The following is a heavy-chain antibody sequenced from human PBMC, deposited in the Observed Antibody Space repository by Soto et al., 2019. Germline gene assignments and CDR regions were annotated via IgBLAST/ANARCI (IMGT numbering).Heavy chain of an antibody. CDR3: AKDMGPSPRPPDSLDI. V-gene: IGHV3-30*18. CDR1: GFTFRTYG. D-gene: IGHD3-10*01. CDR2: ISHDGNKE. Sequence: QMQLAESGGNVVQPGRSLRLSCVASGFTFRTYGMHWVRQAPGKGLEWVATISHDGNKEYYADSVKGRFTVSRDNSRDTIYLDMNSVRADVTAVYYCAKDMGPSPRPPDSLDIWGQGTVVTVSS. J-gene: IGHJ3*02.